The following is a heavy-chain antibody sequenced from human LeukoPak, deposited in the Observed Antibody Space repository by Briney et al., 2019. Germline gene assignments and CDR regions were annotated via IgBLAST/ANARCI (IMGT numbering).Heavy chain of an antibody. CDR1: AFTFGNLW. Sequence: GGSLRLSCPPAAFTFGNLWMRCVRQAPVKGLEWVANIKQDGSETQYVDSVKGRFTISRDNAKNSLYLQMNSLRAEDTAVYYCASTIGSWSQGTLVTVSS. V-gene: IGHV3-7*05. J-gene: IGHJ4*02. CDR2: IKQDGSET. CDR3: ASTIGS. D-gene: IGHD1-26*01.